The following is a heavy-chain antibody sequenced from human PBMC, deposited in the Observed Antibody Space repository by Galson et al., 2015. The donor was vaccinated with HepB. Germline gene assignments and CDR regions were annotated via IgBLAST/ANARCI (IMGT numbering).Heavy chain of an antibody. J-gene: IGHJ2*01. CDR1: GYTFIDYY. Sequence: SVKVSCKASGYTFIDYYIHWVRQAPGQGLEWMGIINPIGGSTTYAQKFQDRVTMTRDTSTSTVYMELSSLRSEDTAVYFCARGYCRSTNWRAERWYFDLWGRGTLVTVSS. D-gene: IGHD2-2*01. CDR2: INPIGGST. CDR3: ARGYCRSTNWRAERWYFDL. V-gene: IGHV1-46*01.